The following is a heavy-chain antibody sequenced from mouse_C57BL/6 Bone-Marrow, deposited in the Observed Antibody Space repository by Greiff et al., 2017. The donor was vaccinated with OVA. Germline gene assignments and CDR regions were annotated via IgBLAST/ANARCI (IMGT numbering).Heavy chain of an antibody. V-gene: IGHV1-64*01. J-gene: IGHJ2*01. CDR2: IHPNSGST. CDR3: ARRGGGCDY. CDR1: GYTFTSYW. Sequence: VQLQQPGAELVKPGASVKLSCKASGYTFTSYWMHWVKQRPGQGLEWIGMIHPNSGSTNYNEKFKSKATLTVDKSSSTAYMQLSSLTFGDSAVYYLARRGGGCDYWGQGTTLTVSS.